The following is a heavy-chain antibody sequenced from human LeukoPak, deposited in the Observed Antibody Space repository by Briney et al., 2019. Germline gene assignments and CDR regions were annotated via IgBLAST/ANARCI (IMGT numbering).Heavy chain of an antibody. CDR2: INPNSGGT. CDR1: GYTFTGYY. J-gene: IGHJ3*01. Sequence: ASVKVSCKASGYTFTGYYMHWVRQAPGQGLEWMGWINPNSGGTNYAQKFQGRVTMTRDTSISTAYIELSRLRSDDTAVYYSARDLSSQAVVTADDGFDFWGQGTMVTVSS. CDR3: ARDLSSQAVVTADDGFDF. V-gene: IGHV1-2*02. D-gene: IGHD2-15*01.